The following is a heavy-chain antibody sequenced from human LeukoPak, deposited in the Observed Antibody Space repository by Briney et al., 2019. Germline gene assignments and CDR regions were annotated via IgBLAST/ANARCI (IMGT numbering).Heavy chain of an antibody. D-gene: IGHD2-15*01. CDR3: ASRKLDCSGSVCYAHDAFDI. J-gene: IGHJ3*02. V-gene: IGHV4-59*11. CDR2: FYHGGTT. Sequence: PSETLSLTCTVSGGSISNHDWSWIRQSPGKGLGWIGYFYHGGTTNYNPSLKSRVTTSVDTSKNQFSLKLTTVTAADTAVYYCASRKLDCSGSVCYAHDAFDIWGQGTVVTVSS. CDR1: GGSISNHD.